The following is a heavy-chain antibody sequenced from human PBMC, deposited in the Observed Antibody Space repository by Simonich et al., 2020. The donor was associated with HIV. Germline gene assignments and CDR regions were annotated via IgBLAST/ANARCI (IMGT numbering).Heavy chain of an antibody. J-gene: IGHJ5*02. V-gene: IGHV4-34*01. CDR2: INHSGTT. D-gene: IGHD7-27*01. CDR3: ARHHELGMGWFDP. Sequence: QVQLQQWGAGLLKPSETLSLTCAVYGGSFSGYYWSWIRQPPGKGLEWIGEINHSGTTNYTPSLKSRVTISVDTSKNQFSLKLSSVTAADTAVYYCARHHELGMGWFDPWGQGTLVTVSS. CDR1: GGSFSGYY.